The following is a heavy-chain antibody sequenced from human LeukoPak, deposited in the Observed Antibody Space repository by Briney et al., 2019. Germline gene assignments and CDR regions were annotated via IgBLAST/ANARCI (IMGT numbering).Heavy chain of an antibody. D-gene: IGHD2-15*01. CDR3: AKDSQYGSLDY. Sequence: GGSLRLSCAASGFTFSSYVMHWVRQAPGKGLEWVAIISYDGSNEYYADSVKGRFTISRDNSKNTLYLQMNSLRAADTAVYYCAKDSQYGSLDYWGQGTLVTVSS. CDR2: ISYDGSNE. J-gene: IGHJ4*02. V-gene: IGHV3-30*04. CDR1: GFTFSSYV.